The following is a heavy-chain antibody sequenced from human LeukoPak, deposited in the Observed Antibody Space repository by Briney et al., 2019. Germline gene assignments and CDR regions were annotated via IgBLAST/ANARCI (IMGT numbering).Heavy chain of an antibody. Sequence: SETLSPTCTVSGGSIVSHYWNWIRQPAGRGLEWIGRFYASGTTNTSPSLKSRVTMSVDTSNDQFSLKLSSVTAADTAVYYCAKDSSTWGNLAGHFDSWGQGTLVTVSS. J-gene: IGHJ4*02. CDR3: AKDSSTWGNLAGHFDS. D-gene: IGHD6-13*01. CDR1: GGSIVSHY. CDR2: FYASGTT. V-gene: IGHV4-4*07.